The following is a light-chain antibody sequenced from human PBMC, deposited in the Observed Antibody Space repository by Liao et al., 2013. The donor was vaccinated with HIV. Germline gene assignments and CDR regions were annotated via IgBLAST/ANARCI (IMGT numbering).Light chain of an antibody. Sequence: SYELTQPPSVSVSPGQTASITCSGDKLGDKYVCWYQQKPGQSPVVVIYQDTKRPSGIPERFSGSNSGNTATLTISGTQAMDEAAYFCQAWDSGADVVFGGGTKLTVL. CDR2: QDT. J-gene: IGLJ2*01. V-gene: IGLV3-1*01. CDR1: KLGDKY. CDR3: QAWDSGADVV.